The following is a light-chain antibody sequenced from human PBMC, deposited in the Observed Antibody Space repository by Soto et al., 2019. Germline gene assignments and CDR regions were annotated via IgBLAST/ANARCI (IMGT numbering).Light chain of an antibody. CDR2: DVS. CDR1: SSDVGNYNY. V-gene: IGLV2-14*03. Sequence: QSALTQPASVSGSPGQSITISCTGTSSDVGNYNYVSWYQQHPGKAPKLMIYDVSIRPSGVSDRFSGSKSGNTASLTISGLQAEDEADYHCTSYTSSRALIFGGGTKLTVL. CDR3: TSYTSSRALI. J-gene: IGLJ2*01.